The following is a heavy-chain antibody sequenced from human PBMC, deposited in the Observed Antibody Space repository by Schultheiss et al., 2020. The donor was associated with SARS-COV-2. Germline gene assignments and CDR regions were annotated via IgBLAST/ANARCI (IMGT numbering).Heavy chain of an antibody. Sequence: SETLSLTCAVSGYSISSGYYWSWIRQPPGKGLEWIGEINHSGRTNYNPSLKSRVTISVDTSKNQFSLKLSSVTAADTAVYFCASISGYDYPYYFDYWGQGTLVTVSS. CDR3: ASISGYDYPYYFDY. J-gene: IGHJ4*02. CDR2: INHSGRT. CDR1: GYSISSGYY. D-gene: IGHD5-12*01. V-gene: IGHV4-38-2*01.